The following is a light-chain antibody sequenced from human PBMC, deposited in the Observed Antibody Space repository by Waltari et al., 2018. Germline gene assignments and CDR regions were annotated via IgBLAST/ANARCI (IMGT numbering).Light chain of an antibody. CDR3: QVWDSTTVI. CDR2: KVS. Sequence: YEMIQPLSVSVALGQTASITWGGSDLGSTNVHWYQQKPGQAPVGVIFKVSNRPSGVPERFDGSNSGNTATLTITRVQAGDEADYYCQVWDSTTVIFGGGTKLTVL. V-gene: IGLV3-9*01. CDR1: DLGSTN. J-gene: IGLJ2*01.